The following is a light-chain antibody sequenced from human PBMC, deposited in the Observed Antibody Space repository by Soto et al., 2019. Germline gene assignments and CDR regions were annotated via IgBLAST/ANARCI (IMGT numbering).Light chain of an antibody. CDR2: KAS. J-gene: IGKJ1*01. CDR3: QQYNSYWT. Sequence: DIQMTQSPSTLSGSVGDRVTITCRASQTISSWLAWYQQKPGKAPKLLIYKASTLKSGVPSRFSGSGSGTEFTLTISSLQPDDFVTYYCQQYNSYWTFGQGTKVEIK. V-gene: IGKV1-5*03. CDR1: QTISSW.